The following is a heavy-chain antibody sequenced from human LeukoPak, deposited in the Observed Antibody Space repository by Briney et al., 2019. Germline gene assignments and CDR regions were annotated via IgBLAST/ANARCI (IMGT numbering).Heavy chain of an antibody. Sequence: PSETLSLTCTVSSASISSSGYYWGWIRQAPGQGLEWIGNIYYSGTTYYNPSLKSRVTIFIDTSKSRFSLKLTSVTAADTSVYYCVRGFNLKLERKEYDGFDIWGQGTMVTVSS. CDR1: SASISSSGYY. D-gene: IGHD1-1*01. J-gene: IGHJ3*02. CDR3: VRGFNLKLERKEYDGFDI. CDR2: IYYSGTT. V-gene: IGHV4-39*07.